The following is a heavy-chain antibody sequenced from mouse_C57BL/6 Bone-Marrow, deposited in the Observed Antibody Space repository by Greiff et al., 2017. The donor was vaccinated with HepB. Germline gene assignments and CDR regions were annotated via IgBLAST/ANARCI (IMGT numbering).Heavy chain of an antibody. D-gene: IGHD1-1*01. CDR3: ASENYYGRKAWFAY. CDR2: INPSNGGT. Sequence: QVQLQQPGTELVKPGASVKLSCKASGYTFTSYWMHWVKQRPGQGLEWIGNINPSNGGTNYNEKFKSKTTLTVDKSSGTAYMQLSSLTSEDSAVYYCASENYYGRKAWFAYWGQGTLVTVSA. V-gene: IGHV1-53*01. J-gene: IGHJ3*01. CDR1: GYTFTSYW.